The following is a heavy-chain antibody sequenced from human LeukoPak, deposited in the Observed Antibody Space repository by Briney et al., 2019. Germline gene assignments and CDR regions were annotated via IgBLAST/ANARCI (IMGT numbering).Heavy chain of an antibody. CDR1: GGTFSSYA. CDR2: IIPIFGTA. V-gene: IGHV1-69*05. J-gene: IGHJ6*03. D-gene: IGHD2-21*02. CDR3: ARVSIRLLQSIYYYMDV. Sequence: GASVKVSCKASGGTFSSYAISWVRQAPGQGLEWMGGIIPIFGTANYAQKFQGRVTITTDESTSTAYMELSSLRSEDTAVYYCARVSIRLLQSIYYYMDVWGKGTTVTVSS.